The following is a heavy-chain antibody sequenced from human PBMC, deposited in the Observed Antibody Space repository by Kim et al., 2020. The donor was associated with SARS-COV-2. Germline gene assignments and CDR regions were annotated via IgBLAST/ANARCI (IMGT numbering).Heavy chain of an antibody. CDR3: AKEVYNIGRPLFDF. J-gene: IGHJ4*02. Sequence: YADSVKGRFPNSRENSRNRVHLQMSSLRAEDTAVYYCAKEVYNIGRPLFDFWGQGTLVTVSS. D-gene: IGHD1-20*01. V-gene: IGHV3-23*01.